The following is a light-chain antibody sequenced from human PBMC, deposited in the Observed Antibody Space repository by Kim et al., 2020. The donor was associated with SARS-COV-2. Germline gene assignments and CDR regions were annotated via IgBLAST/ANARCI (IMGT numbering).Light chain of an antibody. CDR2: DAS. V-gene: IGKV3-20*01. CDR3: QRYGSSPPYT. J-gene: IGKJ2*01. CDR1: QSVRSSY. Sequence: EIVLTQSPGTLSLSTGERATLSCRASQSVRSSYLAWYQQKPGQAPRLLIYDASSRATGIPDRFSGSGSGTDFTLTISRLEPEDFAVYYCQRYGSSPPYTFGQGTKLEI.